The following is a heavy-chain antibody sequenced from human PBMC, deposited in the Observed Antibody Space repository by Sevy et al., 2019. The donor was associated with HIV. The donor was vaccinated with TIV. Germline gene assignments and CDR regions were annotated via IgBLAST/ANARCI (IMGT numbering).Heavy chain of an antibody. CDR1: GGSFSDYS. V-gene: IGHV4-34*01. Sequence: SETLSLTCAVYGGSFSDYSWTWIRQAPGRGLEWIGEINHRGSTYYNPSLKSRVTLSVDTSKNQFSLNLSSVTAADTAVYYGVRGTGQLVIVMEDSYFDYWGQGMLVTVSS. J-gene: IGHJ4*02. CDR2: INHRGST. CDR3: VRGTGQLVIVMEDSYFDY. D-gene: IGHD6-6*01.